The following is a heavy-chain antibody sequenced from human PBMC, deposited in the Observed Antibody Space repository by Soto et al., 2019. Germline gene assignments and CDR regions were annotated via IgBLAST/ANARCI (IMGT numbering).Heavy chain of an antibody. CDR2: LNAGNGNT. CDR3: AMSIVVVTALDY. Sequence: QVQLVQSGAEEKKPGASVKVSCKASGYTFTSYAMHWVRQAPGQRLEWMGWLNAGNGNTKYSQKFQGRVTITRDTSASTAYMELSSLRSEDTAVYYCAMSIVVVTALDYWGQGTLVTVSS. D-gene: IGHD2-21*02. CDR1: GYTFTSYA. V-gene: IGHV1-3*05. J-gene: IGHJ4*02.